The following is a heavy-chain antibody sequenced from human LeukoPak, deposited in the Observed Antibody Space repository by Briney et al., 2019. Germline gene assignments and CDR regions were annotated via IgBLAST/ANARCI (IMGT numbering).Heavy chain of an antibody. V-gene: IGHV3-11*01. CDR3: AALETQYYYGSGSYYNY. J-gene: IGHJ4*02. CDR2: ISSSGRAI. D-gene: IGHD3-10*01. Sequence: GGSLRLSCAASGFTFSDYYMSWIRQAPGKGLEWVSYISSSGRAIYYADSVKGRFTIPRDNAKNSLHLQMNSPRAEDTAVYYCAALETQYYYGSGSYYNYGGQGTLVTVSS. CDR1: GFTFSDYY.